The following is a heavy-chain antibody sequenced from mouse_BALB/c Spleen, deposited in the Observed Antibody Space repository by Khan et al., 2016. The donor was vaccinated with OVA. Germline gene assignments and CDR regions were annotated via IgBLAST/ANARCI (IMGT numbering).Heavy chain of an antibody. V-gene: IGHV1-87*01. CDR3: ASIYGNYFDY. CDR1: GYTFTNYW. J-gene: IGHJ2*01. CDR2: TYPGDGDT. Sequence: QVQLQQSGAELARPGASVKLSCKASGYTFTNYWMQWVKQRPGQGLEWIGATYPGDGDTKYTQKFTGNATLTAAKSSTTAYMQLSSLASEDSAVYYCASIYGNYFDYWGQGTTLTVSS. D-gene: IGHD1-1*01.